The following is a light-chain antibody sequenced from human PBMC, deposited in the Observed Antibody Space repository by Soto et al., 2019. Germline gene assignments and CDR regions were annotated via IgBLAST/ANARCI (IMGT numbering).Light chain of an antibody. J-gene: IGLJ1*01. CDR2: SNN. CDR1: SSNIGSNT. V-gene: IGLV1-44*01. CDR3: AAWDDSLAYV. Sequence: QSVLTQPPSASGTPGQRVTISCSGSSSNIGSNTVNWYQQLPGTAPKLLIYSNNQRPSGVPDRFSGSKSGTSVSLAISGLQSEDEADYYCAAWDDSLAYVFGTGTKVTVL.